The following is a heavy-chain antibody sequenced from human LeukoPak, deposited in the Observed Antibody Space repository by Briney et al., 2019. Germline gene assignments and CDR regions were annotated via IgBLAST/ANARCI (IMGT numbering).Heavy chain of an antibody. V-gene: IGHV1-2*02. Sequence: ASVKVSCKASGYTFTGFYMHWVRQAPGQGLEWMGWINPNSGGTNYAQKFQGRVTMTRDTSISTAYMELSRLRSDDTAVYYCARAEAAAGPFDYWGQGTLVTVSS. J-gene: IGHJ4*02. CDR2: INPNSGGT. CDR3: ARAEAAAGPFDY. CDR1: GYTFTGFY. D-gene: IGHD6-13*01.